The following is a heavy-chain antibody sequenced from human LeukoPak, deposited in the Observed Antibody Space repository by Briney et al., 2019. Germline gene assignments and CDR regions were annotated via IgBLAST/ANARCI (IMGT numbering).Heavy chain of an antibody. CDR2: ISYDGSNK. J-gene: IGHJ4*02. CDR3: AKDRRPLWFGELLDY. D-gene: IGHD3-10*01. Sequence: GGSLRLSCAASGFTFTTYGMHWVRQAPGKGLEWVAVISYDGSNKKYADSVKGRFTISRDNSKNTLYLQMNSLRAEDTAVYYCAKDRRPLWFGELLDYWGQGTLVTVSS. V-gene: IGHV3-30*18. CDR1: GFTFTTYG.